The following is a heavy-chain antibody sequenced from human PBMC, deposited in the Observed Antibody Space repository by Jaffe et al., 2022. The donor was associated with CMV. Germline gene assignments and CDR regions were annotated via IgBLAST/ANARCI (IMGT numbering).Heavy chain of an antibody. CDR1: GGSISSYY. J-gene: IGHJ4*02. V-gene: IGHV4-59*08. Sequence: QVQLQESGPGLVKPSETLSLTCTVSGGSISSYYWSWIRQPPGKGLEWIGYIYYSGSTNYNPSLKSRVTISVDTSKNQFSLKLSSVTAADTAVYYCARHSGRDGYNPFDYWGQGTLVTVSS. CDR3: ARHSGRDGYNPFDY. D-gene: IGHD5-12*01. CDR2: IYYSGST.